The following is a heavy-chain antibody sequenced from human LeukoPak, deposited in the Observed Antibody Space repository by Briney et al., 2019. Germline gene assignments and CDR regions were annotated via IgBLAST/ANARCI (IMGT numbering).Heavy chain of an antibody. J-gene: IGHJ4*02. D-gene: IGHD6-13*01. Sequence: GGSLRLSCEASGFTFSSYGMPWVRQAPGKGLEWVSSISSSSSYIYYADSVKGRFTISRDNAKNSLYLQMNSLRAEDTAVYYCAKVQALRSWSYYFDYWGQGTLVTVSS. V-gene: IGHV3-21*01. CDR1: GFTFSSYG. CDR2: ISSSSSYI. CDR3: AKVQALRSWSYYFDY.